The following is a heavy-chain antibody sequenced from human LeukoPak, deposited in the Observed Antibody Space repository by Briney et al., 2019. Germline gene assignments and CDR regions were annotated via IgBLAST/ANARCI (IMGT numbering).Heavy chain of an antibody. J-gene: IGHJ4*02. CDR1: GFTFSSYW. CDR2: INTDGSST. D-gene: IGHD3-10*01. V-gene: IGHV3-74*01. CDR3: ARVLWGARGDY. Sequence: GSLRLSCAASGFTFSSYWMHWVPQAPGKGLVWVSRINTDGSSTDYADSVKGRFTISRDNAKNTLYLQMNSLRAEDTAVYYCARVLWGARGDYWGQGTVVTVSS.